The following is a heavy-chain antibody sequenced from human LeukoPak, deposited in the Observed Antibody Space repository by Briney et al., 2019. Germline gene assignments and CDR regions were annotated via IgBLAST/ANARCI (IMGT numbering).Heavy chain of an antibody. Sequence: SETLSLTCAVYGGSFSGYYWSWIRQPPGKGLEWIGEINHSGSTNYNPSLKSRVTISVDTSKNQFSPKLSSVTAADTAVYYCAREWSPDYMDVWGKGTTVTVSS. V-gene: IGHV4-34*01. CDR3: AREWSPDYMDV. CDR1: GGSFSGYY. CDR2: INHSGST. J-gene: IGHJ6*03. D-gene: IGHD1-26*01.